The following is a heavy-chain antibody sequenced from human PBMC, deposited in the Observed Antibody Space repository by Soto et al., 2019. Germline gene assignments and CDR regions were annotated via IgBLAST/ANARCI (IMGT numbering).Heavy chain of an antibody. J-gene: IGHJ4*02. V-gene: IGHV4-59*01. CDR3: ARVFPGTYSDWHFDD. Sequence: PSETLSLTCTVSGGSISRSYWSWIRQPPGKGLEWIGYIYYSGSTNYNPSLKSRVTISVDTSKNQFSLKLSSVTAADTAVYYCARVFPGTYSDWHFDDWGQGTMVTVSS. CDR1: GGSISRSY. D-gene: IGHD1-7*01. CDR2: IYYSGST.